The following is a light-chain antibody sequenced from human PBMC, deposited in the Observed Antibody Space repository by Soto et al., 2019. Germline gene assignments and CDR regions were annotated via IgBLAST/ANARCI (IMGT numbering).Light chain of an antibody. CDR3: QQYVTTPLT. CDR1: LNIYFKSNNRNY. Sequence: DIVMAQSPDSLGVSPGERATISCTSSLNIYFKSNNRNYLAWYQQKSGQPPKLLIYWASTRESGVPDRFSGSGSGTYFTLTINNFHPDDVAVYYWQQYVTTPLTFGGGTMVDIK. V-gene: IGKV4-1*01. J-gene: IGKJ4*01. CDR2: WAS.